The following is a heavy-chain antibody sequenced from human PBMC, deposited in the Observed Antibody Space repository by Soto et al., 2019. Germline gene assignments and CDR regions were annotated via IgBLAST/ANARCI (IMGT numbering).Heavy chain of an antibody. V-gene: IGHV3-23*01. CDR2: ISGSGGST. Sequence: GGSLRLSCAASGFTFSSSAMGWVRQAPGKGLEWVSGISGSGGSTYYTDSVKGRFTISRDNSKNTLYLQMNSLRAEDTAVYYCAKEDAVGVYYYYGMDVWGQGTTVTVSS. CDR3: AKEDAVGVYYYYGMDV. CDR1: GFTFSSSA. D-gene: IGHD1-26*01. J-gene: IGHJ6*02.